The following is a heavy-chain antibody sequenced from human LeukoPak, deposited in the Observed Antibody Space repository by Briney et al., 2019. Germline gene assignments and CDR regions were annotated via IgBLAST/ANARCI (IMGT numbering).Heavy chain of an antibody. CDR3: ARDSVPYAFDI. CDR2: IYYSGST. Sequence: SETLSLTCTVSGGSVSSGSYYWSWIRQPPGTGLEWIGYIYYSGSTNYNPSLKSRVTISVDTSKNQFSLKLSSVTAADTAVYYYARDSVPYAFDIWGQGTMVTVSS. J-gene: IGHJ3*02. CDR1: GGSVSSGSYY. D-gene: IGHD6-6*01. V-gene: IGHV4-61*01.